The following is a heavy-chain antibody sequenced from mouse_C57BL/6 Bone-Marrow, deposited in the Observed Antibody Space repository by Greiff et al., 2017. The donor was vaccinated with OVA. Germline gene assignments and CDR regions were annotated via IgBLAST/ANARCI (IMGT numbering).Heavy chain of an antibody. Sequence: EVQGVESGGGLVKPGGSLKLSCAASGFTFSSYAMSWVRQTPEQRLEWVATISDGGSYTEYPDNVKGRVTISRDKAKNHLYLQMSQLKSEDSAMYYCARGSVWSYWYFDDWGTGTTVTVSS. J-gene: IGHJ1*03. D-gene: IGHD2-10*02. CDR3: ARGSVWSYWYFDD. CDR1: GFTFSSYA. V-gene: IGHV5-4*01. CDR2: ISDGGSYT.